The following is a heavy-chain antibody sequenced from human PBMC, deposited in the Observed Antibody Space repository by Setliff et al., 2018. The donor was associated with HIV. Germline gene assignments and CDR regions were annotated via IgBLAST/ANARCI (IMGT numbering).Heavy chain of an antibody. V-gene: IGHV4-4*08. CDR3: ARYRRDDYYLTAYFDS. Sequence: SETLSLTCTVSGGSISSHYWSWIRQPPGKGLEWIGYIYITEDTDYNPSLKSRVTISVDTSKNQFSLKLSSLTAADTAVYYCARYRRDDYYLTAYFDSWGQGTLVTVSS. J-gene: IGHJ4*02. CDR1: GGSISSHY. D-gene: IGHD1-26*01. CDR2: IYITEDT.